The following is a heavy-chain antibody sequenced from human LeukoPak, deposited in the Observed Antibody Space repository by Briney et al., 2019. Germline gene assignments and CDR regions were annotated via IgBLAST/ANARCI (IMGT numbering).Heavy chain of an antibody. CDR3: ARTADGSGYYGIGY. Sequence: PSETLSLTCTVSGGSISGYYWSWIRQPPGKGLEYIGYIHYNGSTNYNPSLKSRVTISLDTSKNLFSLKLNSVTAADTAVYYCARTADGSGYYGIGYWGQGTLVTVSS. D-gene: IGHD3-22*01. CDR1: GGSISGYY. V-gene: IGHV4-59*01. J-gene: IGHJ4*02. CDR2: IHYNGST.